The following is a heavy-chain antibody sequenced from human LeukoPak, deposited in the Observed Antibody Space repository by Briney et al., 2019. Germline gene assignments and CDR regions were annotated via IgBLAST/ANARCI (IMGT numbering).Heavy chain of an antibody. Sequence: GGSLRLSCASSGFTFSDYYMSWIRQAPGKGLEWLSYISGSSSIIYYADSVKGRFTISRDNAKNSLFLQLDSLRAEDTAVYYCARDRGFSGYDPSDFWSQGTLVTVSS. CDR1: GFTFSDYY. CDR2: ISGSSSII. D-gene: IGHD5-12*01. CDR3: ARDRGFSGYDPSDF. J-gene: IGHJ4*02. V-gene: IGHV3-11*04.